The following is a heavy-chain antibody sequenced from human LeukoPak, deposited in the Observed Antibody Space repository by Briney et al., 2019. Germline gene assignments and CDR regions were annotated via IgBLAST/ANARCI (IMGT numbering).Heavy chain of an antibody. J-gene: IGHJ4*02. CDR1: GGSISSGDYY. CDR3: ARVGGSYGDFDY. CDR2: IYYSGST. Sequence: SETLSITCTVSGGSISSGDYYWSWIRQPPGKGLEWIGYIYYSGSTYYNPSLKSRVTISVDTSKNQFSLKLSSVTAADTAVYYCARVGGSYGDFDYWGQGTLVTVSS. D-gene: IGHD1-26*01. V-gene: IGHV4-30-4*01.